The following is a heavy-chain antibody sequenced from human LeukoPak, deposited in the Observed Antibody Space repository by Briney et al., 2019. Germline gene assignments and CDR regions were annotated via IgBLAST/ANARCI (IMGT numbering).Heavy chain of an antibody. Sequence: GGSLRLSCAASGFTFSSYAMHWVRQAPGKGLEWVAVISYDGSNKYFADSVKGRFTISRDNSKNTLYLQMNSLRAEDTAVYYCARGRGFYFDYWGQGTLVTVSS. CDR3: ARGRGFYFDY. J-gene: IGHJ4*02. CDR2: ISYDGSNK. D-gene: IGHD3-10*01. V-gene: IGHV3-30*04. CDR1: GFTFSSYA.